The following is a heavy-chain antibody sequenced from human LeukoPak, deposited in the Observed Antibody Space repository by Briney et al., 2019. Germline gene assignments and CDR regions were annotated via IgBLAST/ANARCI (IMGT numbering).Heavy chain of an antibody. CDR3: ARDLGYCSTTSCNRNWFDP. Sequence: GASVKVSCKASGYTFTSYGISWVRQAPGQGLEWVGWTGANNGHTNYVQRFQGRVTMTTDTSTNTAYMEVRSLRSDDTAVYYCARDLGYCSTTSCNRNWFDPWGQGTLVTVSS. J-gene: IGHJ5*02. V-gene: IGHV1-18*01. CDR1: GYTFTSYG. CDR2: TGANNGHT. D-gene: IGHD2-2*01.